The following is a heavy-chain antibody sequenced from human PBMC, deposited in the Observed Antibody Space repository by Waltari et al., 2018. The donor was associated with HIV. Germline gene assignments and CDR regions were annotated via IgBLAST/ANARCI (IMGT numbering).Heavy chain of an antibody. Sequence: EVQLVESGGGLVQPGGSLRLSCAASGFTFSNYWMSWVRQAPGKGLGGVANIKQDGSEKYYVDSVKGRFTISRDNDKNSVDLQMNSLGAEDTAVYYCARDGGRRGPFGYWGQGTLVTVSS. D-gene: IGHD3-3*01. J-gene: IGHJ4*02. CDR1: GFTFSNYW. CDR2: IKQDGSEK. CDR3: ARDGGRRGPFGY. V-gene: IGHV3-7*01.